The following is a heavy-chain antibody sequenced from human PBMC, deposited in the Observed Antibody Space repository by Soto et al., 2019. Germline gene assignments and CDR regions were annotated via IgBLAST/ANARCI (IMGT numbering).Heavy chain of an antibody. CDR1: GFTFSSYA. V-gene: IGHV3-23*01. D-gene: IGHD3-3*01. J-gene: IGHJ4*02. CDR2: MSGAGGSA. CDR3: AKGPIFGVENIYDY. Sequence: EVQLLESGGGLVQPGGSLRLSCAASGFTFSSYAMSWVRQARGKGLEWVSSMSGAGGSAYDADSGKGRFTISRDNPKSTLYLQMNSLRAEDTAVYYCAKGPIFGVENIYDYWGQGTLVTVSS.